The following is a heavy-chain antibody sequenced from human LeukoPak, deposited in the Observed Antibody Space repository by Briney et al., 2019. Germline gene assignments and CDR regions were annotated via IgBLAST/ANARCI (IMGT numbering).Heavy chain of an antibody. CDR1: GFTFSGYS. V-gene: IGHV3-48*04. CDR3: VTYYYDSSGYYYTAEFDY. Sequence: GGSLRLSCAASGFTFSGYSLNWVRQAPGKGLEWISYISTAGTTVYYADSVKGRFAISRDNAKNSLYLQMNSLRVEDTAVYYCVTYYYDSSGYYYTAEFDYWGQGTLVTVSS. J-gene: IGHJ4*02. D-gene: IGHD3-22*01. CDR2: ISTAGTTV.